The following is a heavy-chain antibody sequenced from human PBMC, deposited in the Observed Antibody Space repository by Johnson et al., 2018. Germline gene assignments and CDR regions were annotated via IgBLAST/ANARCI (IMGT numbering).Heavy chain of an antibody. CDR3: ARSPGDYGDSGLPYYMDV. J-gene: IGHJ6*03. Sequence: VQLVESGGGLVQPGGSLRLSCAASGFTFSSYDMHWVRQATGKGLEWVSAIGTAGDTYYPGSVKGRCTISRENAKNSLYLQMNSLRAGDTAVYYSARSPGDYGDSGLPYYMDVWGKGTTVTVSS. CDR2: IGTAGDT. CDR1: GFTFSSYD. D-gene: IGHD4-17*01. V-gene: IGHV3-13*01.